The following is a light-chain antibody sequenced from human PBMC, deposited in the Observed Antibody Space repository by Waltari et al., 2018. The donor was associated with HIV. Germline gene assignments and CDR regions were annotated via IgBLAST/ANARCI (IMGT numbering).Light chain of an antibody. V-gene: IGLV1-47*01. CDR1: KSNIGNNF. Sequence: QPKMTQAPSASKTPGQRITMSCSGTKSNIGNNFIYWYQQIAGAAPRHVMARNDQRPAGVPDRFSGTKSGTSAFLGITGLRLDDEATYFCASWDDNLGHWIFGGGTKLTVL. J-gene: IGLJ2*01. CDR2: RND. CDR3: ASWDDNLGHWI.